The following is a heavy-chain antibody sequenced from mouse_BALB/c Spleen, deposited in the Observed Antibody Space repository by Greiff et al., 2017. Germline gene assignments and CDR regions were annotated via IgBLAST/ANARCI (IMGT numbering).Heavy chain of an antibody. CDR2: IRSKSNNYAT. V-gene: IGHV10-1*02. CDR3: VRHHEGAMDY. Sequence: DVHLVESGGGLVQPKGSLKLSCAASGFTFNTYAMNWVRQAPGKGLEWVARIRSKSNNYATYYADSVKDRFTISRDDSQSMLYLQMNNLKTEDTAMYYCVRHHEGAMDYWGQGTSVTVSS. J-gene: IGHJ4*01. CDR1: GFTFNTYA.